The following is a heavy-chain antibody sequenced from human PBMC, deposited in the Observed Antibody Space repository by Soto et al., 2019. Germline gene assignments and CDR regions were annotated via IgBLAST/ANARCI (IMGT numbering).Heavy chain of an antibody. Sequence: GGSLRLSCAASGFSFSSYAMSWVRQAPGEGLEWVSALSGSGGTTYYADSVKVRLIMSRVTSKNTAFLEMKSLTADHTAIYCCARESDIVGATTLQDCGDQETLVTISS. V-gene: IGHV3-23*01. CDR2: LSGSGGTT. CDR3: ARESDIVGATTLQDC. D-gene: IGHD1-26*01. J-gene: IGHJ4*02. CDR1: GFSFSSYA.